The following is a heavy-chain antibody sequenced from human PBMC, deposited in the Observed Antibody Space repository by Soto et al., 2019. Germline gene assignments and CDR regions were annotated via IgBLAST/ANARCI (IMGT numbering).Heavy chain of an antibody. V-gene: IGHV1-3*01. CDR3: ASSFLSVLRFFDWLLSVRYHYGMDV. D-gene: IGHD3-9*01. J-gene: IGHJ6*02. CDR2: INAGNGNT. CDR1: GYTFTSYA. Sequence: GASVKVSCKASGYTFTSYAMHWVRQAPGQRLERMGWINAGNGNTKYSQKIQGRVTITRDTSASTAYMELSSLRSEDTAVYYFASSFLSVLRFFDWLLSVRYHYGMDVWGQGTTVTVSS.